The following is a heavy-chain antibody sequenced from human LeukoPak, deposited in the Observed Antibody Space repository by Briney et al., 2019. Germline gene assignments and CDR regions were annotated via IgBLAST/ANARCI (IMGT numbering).Heavy chain of an antibody. J-gene: IGHJ4*02. CDR2: ISSSSSYI. CDR1: GFTFSSYW. D-gene: IGHD1-1*01. CDR3: ARCTTGKTFGSLREIKKSREIDY. Sequence: PGGSLRLSCAASGFTFSSYWMSWVRQAPGKGLEWVSSISSSSSYINYADSVRGRFTIFRDNAKNSLFLQMDSLRGEDTAVYYCARCTTGKTFGSLREIKKSREIDYWGQGTLVTVSS. V-gene: IGHV3-21*01.